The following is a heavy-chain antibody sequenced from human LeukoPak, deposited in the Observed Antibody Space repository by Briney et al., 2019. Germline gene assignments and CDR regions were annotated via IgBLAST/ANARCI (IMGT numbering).Heavy chain of an antibody. D-gene: IGHD6-13*01. CDR1: GYTFTSYY. V-gene: IGHV1-46*01. J-gene: IGHJ4*02. Sequence: ASVKVSCKASGYTFTSYYMHWVRQAPGQGLEWMGIINPSGGSTSYAQKFQGRVTMTRDMSTSTVYMELSSLRSEDTAVYYCARTPSTSETAAGSFDYWGQGTLVTVSS. CDR2: INPSGGST. CDR3: ARTPSTSETAAGSFDY.